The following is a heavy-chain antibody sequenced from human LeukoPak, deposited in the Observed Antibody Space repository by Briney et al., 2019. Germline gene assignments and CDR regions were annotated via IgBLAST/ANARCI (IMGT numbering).Heavy chain of an antibody. V-gene: IGHV3-49*04. CDR2: IRSKAYGGTT. CDR1: GFTFGDYA. Sequence: GGSLRLSCTASGFTFGDYAMSWVRQAAGKGLEWVGFIRSKAYGGTTEYAASVKGRFTISRDDSKSIAYLQMNSLKTEDTAVYYCTREGTNWFDPWGQGTLVTVSS. J-gene: IGHJ5*02. D-gene: IGHD3-10*01. CDR3: TREGTNWFDP.